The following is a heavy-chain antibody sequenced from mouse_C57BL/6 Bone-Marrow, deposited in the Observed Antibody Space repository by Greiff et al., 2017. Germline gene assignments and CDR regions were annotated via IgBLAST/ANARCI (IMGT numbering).Heavy chain of an antibody. J-gene: IGHJ4*01. CDR1: GFTFSSYA. CDR2: ISDGGSYT. V-gene: IGHV5-4*03. CDR3: ARGYYYGSSYGEYAMDY. Sequence: EVKLLESGGGLVKPGGSLKLSCAASGFTFSSYAMSWVRQTPEKRLEWVATISDGGSYTYYPDNVKGRFTISIDNAKNNLYLQMSHLKSEDTAMYYCARGYYYGSSYGEYAMDYWGQGTSVIVSS. D-gene: IGHD1-1*01.